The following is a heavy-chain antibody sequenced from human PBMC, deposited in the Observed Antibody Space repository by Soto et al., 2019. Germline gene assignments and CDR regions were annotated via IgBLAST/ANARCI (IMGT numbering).Heavy chain of an antibody. CDR2: ISGRGGST. CDR1: GFTFTRYS. CDR3: AKGYGSSWYAWFDP. D-gene: IGHD6-13*01. J-gene: IGHJ5*02. Sequence: PGGSPRLSCAASGFTFTRYSMSWVRQAPGKGLEWVSAISGRGGSTYYADSVKGRFTISRDNSKNTLYLQMNSLRAQDTAVYYCAKGYGSSWYAWFDPWGQGTLVTVSS. V-gene: IGHV3-23*01.